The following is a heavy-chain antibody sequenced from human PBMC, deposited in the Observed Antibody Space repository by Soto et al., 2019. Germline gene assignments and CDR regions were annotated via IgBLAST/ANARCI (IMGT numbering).Heavy chain of an antibody. CDR2: IVVASGQT. CDR3: ASGPPTPRPNYYAL. Sequence: SVKVSCKASGSGFISSGIQWVRQAHGQRLEWIGWIVVASGQTNYAQKFQGRVTITADESTSTAYMELSSLRSEDTAVYYCASGPPTPRPNYYALWGQGTMVTVSS. J-gene: IGHJ3*01. D-gene: IGHD3-10*01. CDR1: GSGFISSG. V-gene: IGHV1-58*02.